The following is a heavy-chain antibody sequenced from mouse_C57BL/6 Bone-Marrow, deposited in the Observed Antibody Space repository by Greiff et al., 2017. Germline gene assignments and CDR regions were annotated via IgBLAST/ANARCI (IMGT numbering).Heavy chain of an antibody. CDR1: GYTFTDYY. J-gene: IGHJ4*01. V-gene: IGHV1-76*01. CDR3: ARDYYSNYECAMDY. CDR2: IYPGSGNT. Sequence: VQLQQSGAELVRPGASVKLSCKASGYTFTDYYINWVKQRPGQGLEWIARIYPGSGNTYYNEKFKGKATLTAEKSSSTAYMQLSSLTSEDSAVYYCARDYYSNYECAMDYWGQGTSVTVSS. D-gene: IGHD2-5*01.